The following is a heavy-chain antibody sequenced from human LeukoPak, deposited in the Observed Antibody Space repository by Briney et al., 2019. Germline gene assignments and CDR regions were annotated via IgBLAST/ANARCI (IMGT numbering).Heavy chain of an antibody. CDR3: AREVPYGDYDH. CDR1: GYTFTNYY. J-gene: IGHJ5*02. V-gene: IGHV1-46*01. CDR2: INPGGGST. Sequence: GASVNVSCKASGYTFTNYYIHWVRQAPGQGLEWMGIINPGGGSTTYAQKFQGRVTMTRDMSTSTVYMELSGLRSEDTAVYYCAREVPYGDYDHWGQGTLVTVSS. D-gene: IGHD4-17*01.